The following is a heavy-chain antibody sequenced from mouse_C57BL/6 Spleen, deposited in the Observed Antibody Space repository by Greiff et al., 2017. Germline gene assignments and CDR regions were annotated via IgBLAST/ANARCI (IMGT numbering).Heavy chain of an antibody. Sequence: EVHLVESGPELVKPGASVKIPCKASGYTFTDYNMDWVKQSHGKSLEWIGDINPNNGGTIYNQKFKGKATLTVDKSSSTAYMELRSLTSEDTAVYYCARSWGDYWGQGTSVTVSS. CDR3: ARSWGDY. CDR1: GYTFTDYN. CDR2: INPNNGGT. J-gene: IGHJ4*01. V-gene: IGHV1-18*01.